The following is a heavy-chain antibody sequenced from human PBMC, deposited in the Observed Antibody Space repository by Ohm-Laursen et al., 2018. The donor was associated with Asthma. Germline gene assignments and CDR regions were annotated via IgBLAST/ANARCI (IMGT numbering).Heavy chain of an antibody. CDR2: ISGNGGAI. CDR1: GFSFGTFA. V-gene: IGHV3-23*01. Sequence: SLRLSCTASGFSFGTFAMSWVLQPPGKGLEFVSDISGNGGAITNADSVKGRFTISRDNSKNTVYLQMNSLRAEDTAVYYCVKDRVYGDGLLAYDYWGQGTLVTVSP. J-gene: IGHJ4*02. D-gene: IGHD2-8*01. CDR3: VKDRVYGDGLLAYDY.